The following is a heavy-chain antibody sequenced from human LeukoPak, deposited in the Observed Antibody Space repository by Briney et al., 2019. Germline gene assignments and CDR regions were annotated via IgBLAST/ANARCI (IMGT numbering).Heavy chain of an antibody. Sequence: GGSLRLSCAASGSTFSRSWMSWVRQAPGKGLEWVAFIKEDGGEIRYVDSVKGRFTISRDNAENFLYLQMNSLRAEDTAVYYCARDRGGRSGLDDWGEGTLVLVSS. CDR3: ARDRGGRSGLDD. J-gene: IGHJ4*01. D-gene: IGHD2-15*01. CDR1: GSTFSRSW. CDR2: IKEDGGEI. V-gene: IGHV3-7*04.